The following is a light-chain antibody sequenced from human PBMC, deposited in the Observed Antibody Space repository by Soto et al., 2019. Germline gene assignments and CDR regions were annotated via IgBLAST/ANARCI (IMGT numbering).Light chain of an antibody. Sequence: DIQMTQSPSSLSASVGDRVTITCQASQDISNYLNWFQQKPGKAPKLLIYDASNLETGVPSGFSGSGSGTDFTFTISSLQPEDIATYFCQQYDHLPFTFGPGTKVDIK. V-gene: IGKV1-33*01. CDR2: DAS. J-gene: IGKJ3*01. CDR1: QDISNY. CDR3: QQYDHLPFT.